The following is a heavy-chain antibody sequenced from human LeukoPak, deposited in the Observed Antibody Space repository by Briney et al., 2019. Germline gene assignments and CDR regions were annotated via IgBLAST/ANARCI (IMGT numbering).Heavy chain of an antibody. Sequence: PGRSLRLSSAASRLTLSSYAMHWVRQAPGKGLEWVAVISYDGSNKYYADSVKGRFTISRDNSKNTLYLQMNSLRAEDTAVYYCARAMQQLGSAFDYWGQGTLVTVSS. V-gene: IGHV3-30-3*01. CDR2: ISYDGSNK. CDR3: ARAMQQLGSAFDY. D-gene: IGHD6-13*01. CDR1: RLTLSSYA. J-gene: IGHJ4*02.